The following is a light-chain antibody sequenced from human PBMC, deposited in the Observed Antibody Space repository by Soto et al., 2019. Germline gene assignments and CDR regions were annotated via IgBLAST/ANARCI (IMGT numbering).Light chain of an antibody. CDR1: QSVSSSY. CDR2: DAS. Sequence: EIVWTQSPGTLSLSPGERATLSCRASQSVSSSYLAWYQQKPGQAPRLLIYDASNRATGIPVRFSGSGSGTDFTLTISSLEPEDFALYYCQQRNNWPITFGQGTRLEIK. J-gene: IGKJ5*01. V-gene: IGKV3D-20*02. CDR3: QQRNNWPIT.